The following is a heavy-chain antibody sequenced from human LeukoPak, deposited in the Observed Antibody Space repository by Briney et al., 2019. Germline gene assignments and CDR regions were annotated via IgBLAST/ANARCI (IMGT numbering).Heavy chain of an antibody. J-gene: IGHJ3*02. CDR2: IIPIFVTA. CDR1: GGTFSIYA. CDR3: ASPRYCSSTSCYRYAFDI. Sequence: GASVKVSCKGSGGTFSIYAISWVRQAPGQGLEWMGGIIPIFVTANYAQKFQGRVTITADESTSTAYMELSSLRSEDTAVYYCASPRYCSSTSCYRYAFDIWGQGTMVTVSS. D-gene: IGHD2-2*02. V-gene: IGHV1-69*13.